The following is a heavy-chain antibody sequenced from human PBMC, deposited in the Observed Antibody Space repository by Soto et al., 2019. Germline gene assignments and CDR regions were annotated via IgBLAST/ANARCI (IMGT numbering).Heavy chain of an antibody. CDR2: ISSNSNYI. CDR1: GFTFSYYS. J-gene: IGHJ4*02. D-gene: IGHD3-22*01. CDR3: ARGGREITTHFDL. Sequence: EVQLVESGGGLVKPGGSLRLSCVDSGFTFSYYSMNWVRQAPGKGLEWVSAISSNSNYIYYTDSVKGRFTISRDNAKNSLYLQMNSLSAEDMAVYHCARGGREITTHFDLWGQGTLVTVSS. V-gene: IGHV3-21*01.